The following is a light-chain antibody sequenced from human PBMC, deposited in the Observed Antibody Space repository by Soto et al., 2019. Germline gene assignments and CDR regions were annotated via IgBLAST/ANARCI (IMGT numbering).Light chain of an antibody. CDR2: GAS. CDR3: QPYNNWPLT. V-gene: IGKV3-20*01. Sequence: VLTQSPGPLSLSPGERATLSCRASQSVSSSDLAWYQQKPGQAPRLLIYGASSRATGIPDRFSGSRSGAEFTLTINSLQSEDFAVYYCQPYNNWPLTFGGGTKVDIK. J-gene: IGKJ4*01. CDR1: QSVSSSD.